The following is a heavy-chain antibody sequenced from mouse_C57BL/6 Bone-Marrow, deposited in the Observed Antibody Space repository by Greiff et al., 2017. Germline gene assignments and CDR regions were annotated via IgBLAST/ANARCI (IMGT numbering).Heavy chain of an antibody. J-gene: IGHJ1*03. CDR3: ARRRRGYFDV. V-gene: IGHV2-2*01. Sequence: VQLQQSGPGLVQPSQSLSITCTVSGFSLTSYGVHWVRQSPGKGLEWLGGIWSGGSTDYNAAFISRLSISKDDFKSQVFFKMNSLQAGDTAIYYCARRRRGYFDVWGTGTTVTVSS. CDR1: GFSLTSYG. CDR2: IWSGGST.